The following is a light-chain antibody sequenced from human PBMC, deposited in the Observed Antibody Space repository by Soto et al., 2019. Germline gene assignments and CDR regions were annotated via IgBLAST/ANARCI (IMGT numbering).Light chain of an antibody. J-gene: IGLJ2*01. V-gene: IGLV1-44*01. CDR2: NNN. CDR1: SSNIGSNT. CDR3: AAWDDSLNGQVV. Sequence: QSVLTQPPSASGTPGQRVTSSRSGSSSNIGSNTVNWYQQLPGTAPQLLIFNNNQRPSRVPDRFSGSKSDTSASLAISGLQSDDEADYYCAAWDDSLNGQVVFGGGTKLTVL.